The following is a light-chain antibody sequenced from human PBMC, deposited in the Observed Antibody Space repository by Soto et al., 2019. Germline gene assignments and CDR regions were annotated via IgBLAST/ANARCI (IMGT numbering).Light chain of an antibody. CDR1: QSVSSSY. Sequence: VCAQSPATLSLSPGKRSALSCRGSQSVSSSYLAWYQQKPGQAPRLLIYGASNRATGIPARFRGSGSGTEFTLTISSLQPEDFAVYYCQQHSSSSITFGQGTRLEIK. V-gene: IGKV3-20*01. J-gene: IGKJ5*01. CDR2: GAS. CDR3: QQHSSSSIT.